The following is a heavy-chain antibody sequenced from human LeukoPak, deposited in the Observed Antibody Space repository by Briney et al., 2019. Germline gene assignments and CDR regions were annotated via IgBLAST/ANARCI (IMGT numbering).Heavy chain of an antibody. V-gene: IGHV4-59*01. Sequence: SETLSLTCTVSGGSISSYYWSWIRQPPGKGLEWIGYIYYSGSTNYNPSLKSRVTISVDTSKNQFSLKLSSVTAADTAVYYCASLTNFPAALDYWGQGTLVTVSS. D-gene: IGHD6-13*01. J-gene: IGHJ4*02. CDR2: IYYSGST. CDR3: ASLTNFPAALDY. CDR1: GGSISSYY.